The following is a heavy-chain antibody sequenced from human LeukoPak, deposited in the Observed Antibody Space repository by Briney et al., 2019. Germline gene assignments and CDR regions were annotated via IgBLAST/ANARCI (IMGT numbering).Heavy chain of an antibody. J-gene: IGHJ5*02. CDR2: INHSGST. Sequence: PSETLSLTCAVYGGSFSGYYWSWIRQPPGKGLEWIGEINHSGSTNYNPSLKSRVTISVETSKNQFSLKLSSVTAADTAVYYCARRRRYSSKSGRFDPWGQGTLVTVSS. D-gene: IGHD2-15*01. V-gene: IGHV4-34*01. CDR1: GGSFSGYY. CDR3: ARRRRYSSKSGRFDP.